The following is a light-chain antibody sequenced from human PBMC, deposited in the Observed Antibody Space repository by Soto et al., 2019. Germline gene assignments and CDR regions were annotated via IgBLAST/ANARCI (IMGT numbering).Light chain of an antibody. CDR1: SSVIGGYNY. Sequence: QSVLTQPASVSGSPGQSITISCTGTSSVIGGYNYVSWYQQHPGKAPKLLISDVTNRPSGVSNCFSGSKSANTASLTISGLQAEDEAEYYCSSYTSSTTFVFGPGTKVTVL. J-gene: IGLJ1*01. CDR2: DVT. CDR3: SSYTSSTTFV. V-gene: IGLV2-14*03.